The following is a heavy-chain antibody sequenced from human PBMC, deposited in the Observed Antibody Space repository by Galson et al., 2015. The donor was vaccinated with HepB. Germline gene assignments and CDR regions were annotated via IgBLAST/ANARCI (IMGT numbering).Heavy chain of an antibody. CDR3: AKITPYYYYGMDV. Sequence: SLRLSCAASGFTFSSYAMSWVRQAPGKGLEWVSAISGSGGSTYYADSVKGRFTISRDNSKNTLYLQMNSLRAEDTGVYYCAKITPYYYYGMDVWGQGTTVTVSS. V-gene: IGHV3-23*01. CDR2: ISGSGGST. J-gene: IGHJ6*02. CDR1: GFTFSSYA. D-gene: IGHD3-10*01.